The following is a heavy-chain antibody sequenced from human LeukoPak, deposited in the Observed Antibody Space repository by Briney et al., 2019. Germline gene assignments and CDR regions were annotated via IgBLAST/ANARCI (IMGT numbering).Heavy chain of an antibody. CDR2: ISYDGSNK. J-gene: IGHJ3*02. CDR1: GFTFSSYG. V-gene: IGHV3-30*03. Sequence: LTGGSLRLSCAASGFTFSSYGMHWVRQAPGKGLEWVAVISYDGSNKYYADSVKGRFTISRDNSKNTLYLQMNSLSAEDTAVYYCATSSSGWYSGAFDIWGQGTMVTVSS. D-gene: IGHD6-19*01. CDR3: ATSSSGWYSGAFDI.